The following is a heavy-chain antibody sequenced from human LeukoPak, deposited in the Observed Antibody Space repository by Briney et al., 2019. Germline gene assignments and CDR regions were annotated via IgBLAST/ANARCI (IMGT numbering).Heavy chain of an antibody. Sequence: SETLSLTCAVSGGSISSGGYSWSWIRQPPGKGVEWIGYIYHSGSTYYNPSLKSRVTISVDRSKNQFSLKLSSVTAADTAVYYCASLSGHDYRSPFYYYYGMDVWGQGTTVTVSS. CDR3: ASLSGHDYRSPFYYYYGMDV. CDR1: GGSISSGGYS. D-gene: IGHD4-11*01. J-gene: IGHJ6*02. V-gene: IGHV4-30-2*01. CDR2: IYHSGST.